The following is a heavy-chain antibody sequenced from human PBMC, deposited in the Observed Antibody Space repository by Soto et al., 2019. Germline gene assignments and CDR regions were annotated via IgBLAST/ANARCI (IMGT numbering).Heavy chain of an antibody. CDR3: TTDSGMSPYSFDY. D-gene: IGHD1-26*01. J-gene: IGHJ4*02. CDR1: VFTFSNAW. CDR2: IMSKTDGGTT. V-gene: IGHV3-15*01. Sequence: WWSLRLSCSTSVFTFSNAWVGWFRQAPGKGLEWVGRIMSKTDGGTTDYAAPVKGRFTISRDDSKSTLYLQMNSLKTEDTAFYYCTTDSGMSPYSFDYWGQGTLVTVSS.